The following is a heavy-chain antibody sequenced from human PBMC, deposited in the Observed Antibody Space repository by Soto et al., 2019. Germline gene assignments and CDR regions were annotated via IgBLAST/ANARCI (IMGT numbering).Heavy chain of an antibody. V-gene: IGHV3-11*06. Sequence: GGSLRLSCSASGFSFGDYYMAWIRQAPGKGLEWVSHISSMTSQTDYTDSVKGRFTISRDDAKKVLHLQMNSLRVEDTAVYYCARVLGIAAAGPFDSWGQGTLVTVSS. D-gene: IGHD6-13*01. CDR1: GFSFGDYY. J-gene: IGHJ4*02. CDR2: ISSMTSQT. CDR3: ARVLGIAAAGPFDS.